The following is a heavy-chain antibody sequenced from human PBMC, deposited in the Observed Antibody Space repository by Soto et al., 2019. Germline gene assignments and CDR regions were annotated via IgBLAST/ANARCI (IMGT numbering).Heavy chain of an antibody. V-gene: IGHV3-43*01. Sequence: PGGSLRLSCAASGFTFDGFTMYLVRQAPGKGLEWVSLISWDGLSTYYADSVKGRFTISRDNSKNSLYLQMNNLRTEDTALYYCAKAPLSSAYLYYYGMDVWGQGTTVTVSS. CDR1: GFTFDGFT. D-gene: IGHD6-25*01. J-gene: IGHJ6*02. CDR2: ISWDGLST. CDR3: AKAPLSSAYLYYYGMDV.